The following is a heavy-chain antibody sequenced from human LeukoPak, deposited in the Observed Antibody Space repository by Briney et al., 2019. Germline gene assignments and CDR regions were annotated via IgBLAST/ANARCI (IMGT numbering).Heavy chain of an antibody. J-gene: IGHJ4*02. V-gene: IGHV3-13*01. Sequence: GGSLRLSCAASGFTFSSYVMHWVRQATGKGLEWVSAIGTAGDTYYPGSVKGRFTISRENAKNSLYLQMNSLRAGDTAVYYCARVNYYDSSGYYDYWGQGTLVTVSS. CDR2: IGTAGDT. CDR1: GFTFSSYV. D-gene: IGHD3-22*01. CDR3: ARVNYYDSSGYYDY.